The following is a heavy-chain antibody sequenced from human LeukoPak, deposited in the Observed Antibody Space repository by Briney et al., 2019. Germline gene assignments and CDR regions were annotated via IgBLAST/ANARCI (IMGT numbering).Heavy chain of an antibody. CDR3: AKDSHGTYCTNGVCYTPPDY. CDR2: ISGSGGST. Sequence: GGSLRLSCAASGFTFSSYAMSWVRQAPGKGLEGVSAISGSGGSTYYADSVKGRFTISRDNSKNTLYLQMNSLRAEDTAVYYCAKDSHGTYCTNGVCYTPPDYWGQGTLVTVSS. J-gene: IGHJ4*02. V-gene: IGHV3-23*01. D-gene: IGHD2-8*01. CDR1: GFTFSSYA.